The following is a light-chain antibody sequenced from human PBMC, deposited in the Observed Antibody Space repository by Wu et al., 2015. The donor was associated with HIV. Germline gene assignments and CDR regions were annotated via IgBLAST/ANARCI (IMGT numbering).Light chain of an antibody. CDR2: GAS. CDR3: QQYHHWPPEKIT. V-gene: IGKV3-15*01. Sequence: EIVMTQSPATLSVSPGDTATLSCRASQSIRSNLAWYQQKSGQPPRLVIYGASTRATGIPARFSGSGSGTEFTLIISSMQSEDFAVYYCQQYHHWPPEKITFGQGIRLELK. CDR1: QSIRSN. J-gene: IGKJ5*01.